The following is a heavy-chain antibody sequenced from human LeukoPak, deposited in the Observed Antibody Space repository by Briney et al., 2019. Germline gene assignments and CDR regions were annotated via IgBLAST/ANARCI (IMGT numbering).Heavy chain of an antibody. Sequence: VASVKVSCKASGYTFTDYYMHWVRQAPGQGLEWMGRMNPNNGDTIYAQKFQGRVTMTRDTSISTAYMELSGLRFDDTAVYYCARLRLDYDRSCYCNWFDPWGQGTLVTISS. CDR1: GYTFTDYY. CDR2: MNPNNGDT. D-gene: IGHD3-22*01. V-gene: IGHV1-2*06. J-gene: IGHJ5*02. CDR3: ARLRLDYDRSCYCNWFDP.